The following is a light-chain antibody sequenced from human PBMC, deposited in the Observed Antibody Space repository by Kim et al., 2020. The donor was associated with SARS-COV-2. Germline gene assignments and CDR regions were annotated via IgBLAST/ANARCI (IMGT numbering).Light chain of an antibody. CDR2: LNSDGSH. CDR3: QTWGTGIRV. CDR1: SGHSSYA. V-gene: IGLV4-69*01. J-gene: IGLJ3*02. Sequence: ASVKLTCTRSSGHSSYAIAWHQQEPEKGPRYLMKLNSDGSHGKGDGIPDRFSGSSSGAERYLTISSLQSEDEADYYCQTWGTGIRVFGGGTKLTVL.